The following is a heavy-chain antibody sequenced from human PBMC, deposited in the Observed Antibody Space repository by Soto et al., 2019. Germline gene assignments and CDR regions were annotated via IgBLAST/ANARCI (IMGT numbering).Heavy chain of an antibody. V-gene: IGHV4-39*01. CDR2: IYYSGST. CDR3: ARHGVGATEYFQH. J-gene: IGHJ1*01. CDR1: GGSISSSSYY. Sequence: SETLSLTCTVSGGSISSSSYYWGWIRQPPGKGLEWIGSIYYSGSTYYNPSLKSRVTISVDTSKNQFSLKLSSVTAADTAVYYCARHGVGATEYFQHWGQGTLVTVSS. D-gene: IGHD1-26*01.